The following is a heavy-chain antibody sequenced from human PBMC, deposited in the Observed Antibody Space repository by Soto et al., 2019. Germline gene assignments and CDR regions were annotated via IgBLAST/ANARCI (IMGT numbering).Heavy chain of an antibody. CDR1: GGSISSSNW. D-gene: IGHD2-15*01. J-gene: IGHJ4*02. V-gene: IGHV4-4*02. Sequence: QVQLQESGPGLVKPSGTLSLTCAVSGGSISSSNWWSWVRQPPGKGLEWIGEIYHSGSTNYNPSLKSRVTVSVDPSTTPFSLKLSSVTAADTAVYHCARREDPAPFDYWGQGTLVTVSS. CDR3: ARREDPAPFDY. CDR2: IYHSGST.